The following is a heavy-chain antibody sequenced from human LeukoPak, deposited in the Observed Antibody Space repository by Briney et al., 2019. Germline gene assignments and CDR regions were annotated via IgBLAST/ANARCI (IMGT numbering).Heavy chain of an antibody. V-gene: IGHV3-48*03. CDR3: AKGFGQTYYYGSGSYFHAS. CDR1: GFIFSSFE. J-gene: IGHJ4*02. CDR2: ISSSGRAI. D-gene: IGHD3-10*01. Sequence: PGGSLRLSCAASGFIFSSFEMNWVRQTPGKELEWVSYISSSGRAIYYADSVKGRFTISRDNSKNTLYLQMNSLRAEDTAVYYCAKGFGQTYYYGSGSYFHASWGQGTLVTVSS.